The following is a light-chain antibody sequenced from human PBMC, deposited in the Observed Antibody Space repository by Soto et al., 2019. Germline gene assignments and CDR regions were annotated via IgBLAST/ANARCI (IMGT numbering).Light chain of an antibody. V-gene: IGKV1-8*01. CDR2: AAS. J-gene: IGKJ1*01. CDR3: QQYYSYPQT. CDR1: QGISSY. Sequence: AIRMTQSQSSFSASTGDRVTITCRASQGISSYLAWYQQKPGKAPKLLIYAASTLQSGVPSRFGGSGSGTDFTLTISCLQSEDFATYYCQQYYSYPQTFGQGTKVEIK.